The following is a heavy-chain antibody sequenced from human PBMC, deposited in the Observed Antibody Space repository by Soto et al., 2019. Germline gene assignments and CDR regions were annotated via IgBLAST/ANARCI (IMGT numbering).Heavy chain of an antibody. CDR2: IYYSGST. Sequence: SETLSLTCTVSGGSISSYYWSWIRQPPGKGLEWIGYIYYSGSTNYNPSLKSRVTISVDTSKNQFSLKLSSVTAADTAVYYCARGGYYGSGSHYSLGMDVWGQGTTVTVSS. D-gene: IGHD3-10*01. CDR1: GGSISSYY. CDR3: ARGGYYGSGSHYSLGMDV. V-gene: IGHV4-59*01. J-gene: IGHJ6*02.